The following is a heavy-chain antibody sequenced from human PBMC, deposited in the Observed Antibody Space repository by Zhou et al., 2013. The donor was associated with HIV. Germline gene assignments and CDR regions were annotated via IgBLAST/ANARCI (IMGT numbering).Heavy chain of an antibody. CDR2: ISPNSGGA. Sequence: QVQLVQSGAEVKEPGASMKVSCKASGYTFTGYYIHWVRQAPGLGLEWMGWISPNSGGATYAQKFQGRVTITADESTTTAHMELRSLRSEDTAVYYCARGNLWSYYYYGMDVWGQGTTVTVSS. CDR1: GYTFTGYY. J-gene: IGHJ6*02. CDR3: ARGNLWSYYYYGMDV. D-gene: IGHD3-10*01. V-gene: IGHV1-2*02.